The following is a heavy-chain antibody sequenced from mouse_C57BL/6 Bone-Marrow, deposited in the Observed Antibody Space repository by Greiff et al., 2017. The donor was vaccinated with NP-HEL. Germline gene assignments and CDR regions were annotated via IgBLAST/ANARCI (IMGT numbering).Heavy chain of an antibody. CDR2: IYPGDGDT. D-gene: IGHD1-1*01. Sequence: VQLQQPGAELVKPGASVKISCKASGYAFSSYWMNWVKERPGKGLEWIGQIYPGDGDTKYNGKFKGKATLTADKSSSTAYMQLSSLTSEDSAVYFCAGGDCGSVRFGYAKDYGDRGNAVTVSA. CDR3: AGGDCGSVRFGYAKDY. J-gene: IGHJ4*01. CDR1: GYAFSSYW. V-gene: IGHV1-80*01.